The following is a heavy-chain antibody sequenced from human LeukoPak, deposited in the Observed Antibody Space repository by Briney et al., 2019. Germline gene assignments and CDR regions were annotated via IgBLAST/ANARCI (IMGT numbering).Heavy chain of an antibody. CDR3: AAHPYGSGSYLAPVGY. Sequence: PGGPLRLSCAASGFTFSSYAMSWVRQAPGKGLEWVSTITGNGGHTYYAGSVKGRFTISRDNSKNTLYLQMNSLRAEDTAVYYCAAHPYGSGSYLAPVGYWGLGTLVTVSS. V-gene: IGHV3-23*01. J-gene: IGHJ4*02. CDR1: GFTFSSYA. CDR2: ITGNGGHT. D-gene: IGHD3-10*01.